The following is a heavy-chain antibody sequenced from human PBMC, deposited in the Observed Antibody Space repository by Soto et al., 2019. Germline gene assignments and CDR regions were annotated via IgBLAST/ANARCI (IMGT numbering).Heavy chain of an antibody. V-gene: IGHV4-4*02. J-gene: IGHJ4*01. CDR2: IYHSGST. Sequence: QVQLQESGPGLVRPSGTLSLTCDVSGDSISSSHWWSWVRQPPGKGLEWFGEIYHSGSTNYNPSLKSRVTILADKSNNPSSLRLSSVTAADTAVYYCAKDPPVDHWGQGILVTVAS. CDR1: GDSISSSHW. CDR3: AKDPPVDH.